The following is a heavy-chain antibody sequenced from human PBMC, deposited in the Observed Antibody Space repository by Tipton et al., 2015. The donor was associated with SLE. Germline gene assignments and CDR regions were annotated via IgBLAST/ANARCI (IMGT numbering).Heavy chain of an antibody. CDR1: GGSLSSYY. Sequence: TLSLTCTVSGGSLSSYYWSWIRQPAGKGLEWIGRIYASGSTEYNPSLKSRVTISVDTSKNQFSLKLSSVTAADTAVYYCARILGVVKSYYMDVWGKGTTVTVSS. V-gene: IGHV4-4*07. CDR3: ARILGVVKSYYMDV. CDR2: IYASGST. J-gene: IGHJ6*03. D-gene: IGHD3-3*01.